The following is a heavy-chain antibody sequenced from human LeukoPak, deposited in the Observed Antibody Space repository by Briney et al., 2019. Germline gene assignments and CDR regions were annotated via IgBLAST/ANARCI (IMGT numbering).Heavy chain of an antibody. J-gene: IGHJ4*02. Sequence: GESLKISCKGSGYSFTNYWIGWVRQMPGKGLEWMGIIYPGLSDTRYSPSFQGQVTISVDKSITTAYLQWCSLKASDTAMYYCATLRWSQSPFDYWGQGTLVTVSS. CDR2: IYPGLSDT. V-gene: IGHV5-51*01. CDR3: ATLRWSQSPFDY. CDR1: GYSFTNYW. D-gene: IGHD6-13*01.